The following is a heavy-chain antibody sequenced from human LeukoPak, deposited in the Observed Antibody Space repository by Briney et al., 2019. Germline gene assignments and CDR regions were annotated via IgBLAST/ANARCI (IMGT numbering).Heavy chain of an antibody. CDR3: ARVGYSGYDWDDY. CDR1: GYTFTGYY. J-gene: IGHJ4*02. Sequence: GAPVKVSCKASGYTFTGYYMHWVRQAPGQGLEWMGWINPNSGGTNYAQKFQGRVTMTRDTSISTAYMELSRLRSDDTAVYYCARVGYSGYDWDDYWGQGTLVTVSS. D-gene: IGHD5-12*01. CDR2: INPNSGGT. V-gene: IGHV1-2*02.